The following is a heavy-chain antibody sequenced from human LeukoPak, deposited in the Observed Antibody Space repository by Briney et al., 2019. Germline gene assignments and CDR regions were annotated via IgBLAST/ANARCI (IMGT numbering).Heavy chain of an antibody. CDR1: GGSISSSSYY. CDR2: IYYSGST. Sequence: SETLSLTCTVSGGSISSSSYYWGWIRQPPGKGLVWIGSIYYSGSTYYNPSLKSRVTISVDTSKNQFSLKLSSVTAADTAVYYCARQITYYYDSSDDKGAFDIWGQGTMVTVSS. CDR3: ARQITYYYDSSDDKGAFDI. V-gene: IGHV4-39*01. D-gene: IGHD3-22*01. J-gene: IGHJ3*02.